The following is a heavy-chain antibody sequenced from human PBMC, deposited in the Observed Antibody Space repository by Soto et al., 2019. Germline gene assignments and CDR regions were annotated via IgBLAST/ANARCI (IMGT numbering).Heavy chain of an antibody. CDR2: IYYSGST. D-gene: IGHD1-26*01. CDR3: ARSPLGVVGATSFDY. J-gene: IGHJ4*02. CDR1: GGSISSSSYY. V-gene: IGHV4-39*01. Sequence: QLQLQESGPGLVKPSETLSLTCTVSGGSISSSSYYWGWIRQPPGKGLEWIGSIYYSGSTYYNPSLKSRVTIAVDTSKNQFSLQLSAVTAADTAVYYCARSPLGVVGATSFDYWGQGTLVTVSS.